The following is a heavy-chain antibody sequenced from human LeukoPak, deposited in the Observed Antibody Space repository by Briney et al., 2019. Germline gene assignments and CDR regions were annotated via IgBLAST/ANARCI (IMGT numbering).Heavy chain of an antibody. D-gene: IGHD6-13*01. J-gene: IGHJ5*02. CDR3: ARDFVAAVSNWFDP. CDR2: INPNSGGT. CDR1: GYTFTGYY. Sequence: ASVKASCKASGYTFTGYYMHWVRQAPGQGLEWMGRINPNSGGTNYAQKFQGRVTMTRDTSISTAYMELSRLRSDDTAVYYCARDFVAAVSNWFDPWGQGTLVTVSS. V-gene: IGHV1-2*06.